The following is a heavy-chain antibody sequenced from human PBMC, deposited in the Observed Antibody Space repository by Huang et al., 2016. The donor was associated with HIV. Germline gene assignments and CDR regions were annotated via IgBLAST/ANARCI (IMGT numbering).Heavy chain of an antibody. CDR1: GFTFSSYG. Sequence: QVQLVESGGGVVPPGGSLRLSCATSGFTFSSYGMHWVRQAPGLGLEWVAFIQYDGTKKYYADSVKGRFNISRDNSKNMLHLQMNNLRVEDTAAYFCAKVTLGFDYWGQGTWVTVSS. CDR3: AKVTLGFDY. J-gene: IGHJ4*02. CDR2: IQYDGTKK. V-gene: IGHV3-30*02. D-gene: IGHD2-15*01.